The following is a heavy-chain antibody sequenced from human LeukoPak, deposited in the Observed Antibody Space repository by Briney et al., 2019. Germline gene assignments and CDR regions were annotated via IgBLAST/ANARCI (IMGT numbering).Heavy chain of an antibody. CDR1: GGSISSYY. J-gene: IGHJ4*02. Sequence: SETQSLTCTVSGGSISSYYWSWIRQPPGKGLEWIGYIYYSGSTNYNPSLKSRVTISVDTSKNQFSLKLSSVTAADTAVYYCARGPHDFDYWGQGTLVTVSS. V-gene: IGHV4-59*01. CDR2: IYYSGST. CDR3: ARGPHDFDY.